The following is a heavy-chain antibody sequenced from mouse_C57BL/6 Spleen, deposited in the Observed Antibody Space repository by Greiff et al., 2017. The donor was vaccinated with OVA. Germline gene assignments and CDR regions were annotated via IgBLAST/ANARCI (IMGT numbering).Heavy chain of an antibody. Sequence: EVHLVESGPGLVKPSQSLSLTCSVTGYSITSGYYWNWIRQFPGNKLEWMGYISYDGSNNYNPSLKNRISITRDTSKNQFFLKLNSVTTEDTATYYCARVDDGPWYFDVWGTGTTVTVSS. CDR1: GYSITSGYY. CDR3: ARVDDGPWYFDV. CDR2: ISYDGSN. V-gene: IGHV3-6*01. J-gene: IGHJ1*03. D-gene: IGHD2-3*01.